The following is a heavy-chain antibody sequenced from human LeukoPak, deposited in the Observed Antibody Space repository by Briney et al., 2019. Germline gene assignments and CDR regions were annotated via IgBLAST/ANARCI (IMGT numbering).Heavy chain of an antibody. CDR1: GGSIHFYY. V-gene: IGHV4-4*07. Sequence: SETLSLTCTVSGGSIHFYYRSWIRQPAGKGLEWIGRIYSTGSTNYSPSLKSRVTMSVDKSKNQFSLNLSSVTAADTAVYYCARGIADPYSFDSWGQGTLVTVSS. CDR3: ARGIADPYSFDS. J-gene: IGHJ4*02. CDR2: IYSTGST. D-gene: IGHD6-13*01.